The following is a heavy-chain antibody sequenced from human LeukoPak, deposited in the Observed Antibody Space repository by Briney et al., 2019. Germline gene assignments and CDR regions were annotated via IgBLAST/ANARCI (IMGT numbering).Heavy chain of an antibody. CDR2: INGSGGST. CDR1: GFPVNSNY. Sequence: GGSLTHSCSASGFPVNSNYMRWLGPAPGKGLEWVSAINGSGGSTYYADSVKRRLTLPRDNSKNTLYLQMNSLRAEDTAVYYRAKDLVVIVVVITPNQDHDAFDSRLQRT. CDR3: AKDLVVIVVVITPNQDHDAFDS. J-gene: IGHJ3*02. D-gene: IGHD3-22*01. V-gene: IGHV3-23*01.